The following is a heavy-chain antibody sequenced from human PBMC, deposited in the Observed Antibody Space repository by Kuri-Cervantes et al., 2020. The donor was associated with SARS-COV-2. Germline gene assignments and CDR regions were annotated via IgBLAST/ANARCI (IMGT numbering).Heavy chain of an antibody. Sequence: GGSLRLSCAASGFTVSSNYMSWVRQAPGKGLEWVSVIYSGGSTYYADSVKGRFTISRDNSKNTLYLQMNSLGAEDTAVYYCARVVGIRGYFDYWGQGTLVTVSS. CDR1: GFTVSSNY. V-gene: IGHV3-53*01. CDR3: ARVVGIRGYFDY. D-gene: IGHD3-10*01. CDR2: IYSGGST. J-gene: IGHJ4*02.